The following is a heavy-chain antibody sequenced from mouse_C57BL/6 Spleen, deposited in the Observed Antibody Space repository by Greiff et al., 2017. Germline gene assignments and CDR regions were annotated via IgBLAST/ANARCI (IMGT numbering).Heavy chain of an antibody. Sequence: QVHVKQSGPGLVQPSQSLSITCTVSGFSLTSDGVHWVRQSPGKGLEWLGVIWSGGSTDYNAAFISRLSISKDNSKSQVFFKMNSLQADDTAIYYCARLYDPFAYWGQGTLVTVSA. CDR2: IWSGGST. J-gene: IGHJ3*01. D-gene: IGHD2-3*01. CDR3: ARLYDPFAY. CDR1: GFSLTSDG. V-gene: IGHV2-2*01.